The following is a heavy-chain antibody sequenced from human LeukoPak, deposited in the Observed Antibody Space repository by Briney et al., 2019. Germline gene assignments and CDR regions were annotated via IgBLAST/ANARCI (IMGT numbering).Heavy chain of an antibody. CDR1: GFTFSSYS. Sequence: GGSLRLSCAASGFTFSSYSMNWVRQAPGKGLEWVSSISSSSSYIYYADSVKGRFTISRDNAKNSLYLQMNSLRAEDTAVYYCARARLVVPAVGWFDPWGQGTLVTVSS. CDR2: ISSSSSYI. V-gene: IGHV3-21*01. CDR3: ARARLVVPAVGWFDP. J-gene: IGHJ5*02. D-gene: IGHD2-2*01.